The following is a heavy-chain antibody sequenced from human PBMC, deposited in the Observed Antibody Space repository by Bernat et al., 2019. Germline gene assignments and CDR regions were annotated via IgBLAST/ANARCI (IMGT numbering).Heavy chain of an antibody. CDR3: AKDLSISYVQGMDV. J-gene: IGHJ6*02. D-gene: IGHD2-8*01. CDR1: GFTFSSYG. V-gene: IGHV3-30*18. Sequence: QVQLVESGGGVVQPGRSLRLSCAASGFTFSSYGMHWVRQAPGKGLEWVAVISYDGSNKYYADSVKGRFTISRDNSKNTLYLQMNSLRAEDTAVYYCAKDLSISYVQGMDVWGQGTTVTVSS. CDR2: ISYDGSNK.